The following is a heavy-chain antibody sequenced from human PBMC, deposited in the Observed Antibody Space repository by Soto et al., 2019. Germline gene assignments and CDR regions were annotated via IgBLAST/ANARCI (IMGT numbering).Heavy chain of an antibody. Sequence: GASVKVSCKASGYTFTNYYVHWVRQAPGQGLEWMGIINPSSGSTTYAQKFQGRVTMTRDMSTSTVYMELSSLRSEDTAVFYCASEYIYGQNAVFDYWGQGTLVTVSS. CDR2: INPSSGST. CDR3: ASEYIYGQNAVFDY. V-gene: IGHV1-46*01. J-gene: IGHJ4*02. D-gene: IGHD3-10*01. CDR1: GYTFTNYY.